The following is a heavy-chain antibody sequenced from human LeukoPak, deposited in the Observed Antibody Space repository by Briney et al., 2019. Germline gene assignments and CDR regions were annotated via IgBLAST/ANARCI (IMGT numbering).Heavy chain of an antibody. CDR2: ISSSTTK. CDR3: ARGLGYSSFDC. V-gene: IGHV3-48*01. Sequence: PGGSLRLSCAASGFTFTTYSMNWVRQAPGKGLEWVSYISSSTTKYYADPVKGRFTISRDNAKNSLYLQMNSLRAEDTAVYYCARGLGYSSFDCWGQGTLVTVSS. CDR1: GFTFTTYS. D-gene: IGHD5-18*01. J-gene: IGHJ4*02.